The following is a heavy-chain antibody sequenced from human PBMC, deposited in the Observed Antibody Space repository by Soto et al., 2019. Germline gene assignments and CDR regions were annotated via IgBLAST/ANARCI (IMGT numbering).Heavy chain of an antibody. CDR1: GSSLDSYS. CDR3: TSLYYGH. CDR2: IKSKADGGTT. D-gene: IGHD3-16*02. J-gene: IGHJ4*02. Sequence: EMQLVESGGGLVTPGGSLRLSCVASGSSLDSYSMNWLRQAPGKGLEWVGRIKSKADGGTTDYAAPVKVRFTISRDESQNTMYLQMNSLKTEATAVYYCTSLYYGHWGQGTLVTVSS. V-gene: IGHV3-15*07.